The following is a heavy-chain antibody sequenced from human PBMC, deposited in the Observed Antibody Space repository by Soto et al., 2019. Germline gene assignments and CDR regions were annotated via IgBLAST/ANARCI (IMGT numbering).Heavy chain of an antibody. V-gene: IGHV3-23*01. CDR3: AKRTTGWYFDL. CDR1: GFTFTSYA. J-gene: IGHJ2*01. Sequence: EGQLLESGGGLVQPGGSLRLSCAASGFTFTSYAMNWVRQAPGKGLEWVSVISGSGGSTYYADSVKGRFTISRDNSKNTLYLQMNSLRAEDTAVYYCAKRTTGWYFDLWGRGTLVTVSS. CDR2: ISGSGGST.